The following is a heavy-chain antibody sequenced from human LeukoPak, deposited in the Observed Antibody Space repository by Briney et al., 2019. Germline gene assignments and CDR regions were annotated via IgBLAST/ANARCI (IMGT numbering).Heavy chain of an antibody. CDR1: GHTFTSYA. V-gene: IGHV1-69*05. CDR3: ARESSYYYDTSAYYNAFDI. D-gene: IGHD3-22*01. Sequence: SVKVSCKASGHTFTSYAISWVRQAPGQGLEWMGGIIPIFGTANYAQKFQGRVTITTDESTSTAYMELSSLRSEDTAVYYCARESSYYYDTSAYYNAFDIWGLGTMVTVSS. CDR2: IIPIFGTA. J-gene: IGHJ3*02.